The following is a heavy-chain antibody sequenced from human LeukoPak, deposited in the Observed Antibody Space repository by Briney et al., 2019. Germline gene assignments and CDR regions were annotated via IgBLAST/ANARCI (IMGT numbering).Heavy chain of an antibody. V-gene: IGHV4-31*03. J-gene: IGHJ4*02. CDR2: INYGVST. CDR3: ARDGPSRALYL. D-gene: IGHD2-2*02. Sequence: SETLSLTCTVSGDSISNGGYWRWIRQNPGKGLEWIGYINYGVSTFSILALQSRLTISVDTSKNQFSLKLSSVTAADTAVYYCARDGPSRALYLWGQGSLVTVSS. CDR1: GDSISNGGY.